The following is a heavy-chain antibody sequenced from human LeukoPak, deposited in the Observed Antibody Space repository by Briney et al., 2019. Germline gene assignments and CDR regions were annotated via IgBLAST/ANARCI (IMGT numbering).Heavy chain of an antibody. V-gene: IGHV3-23*01. CDR3: ARRDIVVVVSASDY. Sequence: GGTLRLSCAASGFTFSSSGMSWVRQAPGKGLEWVSTISGGGGSTYYADSVKGRFTISRDNSKNTLYLQMNSLRAEDTAVYYCARRDIVVVVSASDYWGQGTLVTVSS. CDR2: ISGGGGST. CDR1: GFTFSSSG. D-gene: IGHD2-15*01. J-gene: IGHJ4*02.